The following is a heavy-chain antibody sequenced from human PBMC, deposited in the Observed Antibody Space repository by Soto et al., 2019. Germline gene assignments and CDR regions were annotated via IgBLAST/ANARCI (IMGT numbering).Heavy chain of an antibody. CDR1: GFSLSTSGVG. J-gene: IGHJ5*02. V-gene: IGHV2-5*02. Sequence: QITLKESGPTLVKPTQTLTLTCTFSGFSLSTSGVGVGWIRQPPGKAMEWLALIYWDDDKRYSPSLKSRLTITKDTSKNQVVLTITNMDPVDTATYYCAHSPVPATASRWFDPWGQGTLVTVSS. CDR3: AHSPVPATASRWFDP. CDR2: IYWDDDK. D-gene: IGHD2-2*01.